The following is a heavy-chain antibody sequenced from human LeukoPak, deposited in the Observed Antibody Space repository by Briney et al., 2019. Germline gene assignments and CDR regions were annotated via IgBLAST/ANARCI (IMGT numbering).Heavy chain of an antibody. Sequence: GGSLRLSCAASGFTVSSNYMSWVRQAPGKGLEWVSVIYSGGSTYYADSVKGRFTISRDNSKNTLYLQVNSLRAEDTAVYYCARDGADKLFDYWGQGTLVTVSS. D-gene: IGHD1-26*01. V-gene: IGHV3-53*01. CDR3: ARDGADKLFDY. J-gene: IGHJ4*02. CDR1: GFTVSSNY. CDR2: IYSGGST.